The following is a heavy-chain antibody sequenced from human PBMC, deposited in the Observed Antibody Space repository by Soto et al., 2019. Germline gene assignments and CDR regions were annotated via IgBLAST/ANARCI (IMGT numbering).Heavy chain of an antibody. V-gene: IGHV3-33*01. CDR1: GFTFSSYG. CDR3: ARFESATNSKQLAFDY. D-gene: IGHD6-6*01. CDR2: IWYDGSNK. Sequence: HPGGSLRLSCAASGFTFSSYGMHWVRQAPGKGLEWVAVIWYDGSNKYYADSVKGRFTISRDNSKNTLYPQMNSLRAEDTAVYYCARFESATNSKQLAFDYWGQGTLVTVSS. J-gene: IGHJ4*02.